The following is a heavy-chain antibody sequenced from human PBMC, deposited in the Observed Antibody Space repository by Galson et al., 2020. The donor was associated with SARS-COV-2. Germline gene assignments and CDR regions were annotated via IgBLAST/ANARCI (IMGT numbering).Heavy chain of an antibody. J-gene: IGHJ3*02. D-gene: IGHD2-15*01. CDR2: IYPGDSDT. V-gene: IGHV5-51*01. Sequence: GESLKISCKGSGYTFTSYWIAWVRQMPGKGLEWMGIIYPGDSDTRYSPSFKGQVTISADKSISTTYLQLSSLKASDTAMYYCARTRDVYSNGAFEIWGKGTMVTVSS. CDR1: GYTFTSYW. CDR3: ARTRDVYSNGAFEI.